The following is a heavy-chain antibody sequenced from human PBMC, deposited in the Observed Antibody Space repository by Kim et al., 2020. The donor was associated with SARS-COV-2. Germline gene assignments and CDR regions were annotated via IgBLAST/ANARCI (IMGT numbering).Heavy chain of an antibody. V-gene: IGHV1-2*06. Sequence: ASVKVSCKASGYTFTGYYMHWVRQAPGQGLEWMGRINPNSGGTNYAQKFQGRVTMTRDTSISTAYMELSRLRSDDTAVYYCAREYYDFWSGRLDYWGQGTLVTVSS. D-gene: IGHD3-3*01. CDR3: AREYYDFWSGRLDY. J-gene: IGHJ4*02. CDR2: INPNSGGT. CDR1: GYTFTGYY.